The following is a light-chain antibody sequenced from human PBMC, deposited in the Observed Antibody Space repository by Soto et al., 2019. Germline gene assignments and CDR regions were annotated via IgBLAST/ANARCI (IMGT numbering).Light chain of an antibody. CDR3: LQSYSTPYT. J-gene: IGKJ2*01. CDR2: AAS. CDR1: HDRNTY. V-gene: IGKV1-39*01. Sequence: DIPMTQSPSALSASVGDRVTITCRASHDRNTYLNWYQQKPRKAPKPLIYAASSLQSGVPSRFGGSGSGTDFTLTISSLQPEDFASYYCLQSYSTPYTFGQGTKLQIK.